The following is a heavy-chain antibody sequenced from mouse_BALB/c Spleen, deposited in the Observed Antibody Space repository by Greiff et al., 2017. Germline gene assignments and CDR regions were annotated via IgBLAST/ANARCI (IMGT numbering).Heavy chain of an antibody. V-gene: IGHV5-17*02. CDR1: GFTFSSFG. CDR3: ARSAYYGNLDY. J-gene: IGHJ2*01. CDR2: ISSGSSTI. D-gene: IGHD2-10*01. Sequence: EVKVVESGGGLVQPGGSRKLSCAASGFTFSSFGMHWVRQAPEKGLEWVAYISSGSSTIYYADTVKGRFTISRDNPKNTLFLQMTSLRSEDTAMYYCARSAYYGNLDYWGQGTTLTVSS.